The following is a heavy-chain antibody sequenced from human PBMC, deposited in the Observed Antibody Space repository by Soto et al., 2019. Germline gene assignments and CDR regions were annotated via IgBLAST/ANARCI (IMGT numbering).Heavy chain of an antibody. CDR2: IHYSGST. J-gene: IGHJ4*02. CDR1: GGYISSNIYY. V-gene: IGHV4-39*01. Sequence: SETLSLTCTVSGGYISSNIYYWGWIRQPPGKGLEWIGNIHYSGSTYYDSSLQSRVTISIDTSKNQFSLKLSSVTATDTAVYYCASQHYYDSSGYYVVYWGQGTLVTVSS. CDR3: ASQHYYDSSGYYVVY. D-gene: IGHD3-22*01.